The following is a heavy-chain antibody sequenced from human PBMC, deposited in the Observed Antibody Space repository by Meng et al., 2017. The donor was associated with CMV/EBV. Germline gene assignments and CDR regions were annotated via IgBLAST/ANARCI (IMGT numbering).Heavy chain of an antibody. V-gene: IGHV3-33*06. CDR1: GFTFSSYG. CDR2: IWYDGSNK. Sequence: GESLKISCAVSGFTFSSYGMHWVRQAPGKGLEWVAVIWYDGSNKYYADSVKGRFTISRDNSKNTLYLQMNSLRAEDTAVYYCAKEQGSMRQQLAYYYYYGMDVWGQGTTVTVSS. J-gene: IGHJ6*02. D-gene: IGHD6-13*01. CDR3: AKEQGSMRQQLAYYYYYGMDV.